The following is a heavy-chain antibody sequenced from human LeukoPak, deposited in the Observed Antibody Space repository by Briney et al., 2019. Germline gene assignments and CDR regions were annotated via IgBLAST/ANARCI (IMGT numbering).Heavy chain of an antibody. V-gene: IGHV7-4-1*02. J-gene: IGHJ6*02. CDR2: INTSTGNP. CDR3: ARGAYCSSTSCYRYYYGMVV. D-gene: IGHD2-2*01. CDR1: GYTFTSYA. Sequence: ASVKVSCKASGYTFTSYAMNWVRRAPGQGLEWMGWINTSTGNPTYAQGFTGRFVFSLDTSVSTAYLQISSLKAEDTAVYYCARGAYCSSTSCYRYYYGMVVWGQGTTVTVSS.